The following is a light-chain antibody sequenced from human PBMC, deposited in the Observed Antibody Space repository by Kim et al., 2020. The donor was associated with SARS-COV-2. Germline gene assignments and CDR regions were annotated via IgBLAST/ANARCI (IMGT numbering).Light chain of an antibody. J-gene: IGKJ2*01. Sequence: SPGEISTLACRACHNIRSNYLAWYQQTPGQAPRLLIYGASSRATGIPDRFSGSGSGTDFSLTISRLEPDDFAVYYCQQYGGTPYTFGQGTKVDIK. V-gene: IGKV3-20*01. CDR2: GAS. CDR3: QQYGGTPYT. CDR1: HNIRSNY.